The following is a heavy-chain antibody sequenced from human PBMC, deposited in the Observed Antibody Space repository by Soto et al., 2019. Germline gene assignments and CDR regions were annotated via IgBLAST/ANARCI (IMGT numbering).Heavy chain of an antibody. CDR2: IIPILGTA. CDR1: GGTFSSYA. V-gene: IGHV1-69*13. J-gene: IGHJ6*02. CDR3: ARCMITFGGDRMHYYYGMDV. D-gene: IGHD3-16*01. Sequence: ASVKVSCKASGGTFSSYAISWVRQAPGQGLEWMGGIIPILGTANYAQKFQGRVTITADESTSTAYMELSSLRSEDTAVYYCARCMITFGGDRMHYYYGMDVWGQGTTVTVSS.